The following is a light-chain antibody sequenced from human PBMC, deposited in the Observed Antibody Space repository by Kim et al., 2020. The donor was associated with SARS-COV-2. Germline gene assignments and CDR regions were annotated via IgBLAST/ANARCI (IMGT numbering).Light chain of an antibody. J-gene: IGKJ2*01. CDR3: QQYNSYPYT. CDR1: QTIISW. V-gene: IGKV1-5*03. Sequence: ASVGDRVTNTCRASQTIISWLAWYQQKPGKAPKLLIYKASSLESGVPSRFSGCGSGTEFTLTISSLQPDDLATYYCQQYNSYPYTFGQGTKLEI. CDR2: KAS.